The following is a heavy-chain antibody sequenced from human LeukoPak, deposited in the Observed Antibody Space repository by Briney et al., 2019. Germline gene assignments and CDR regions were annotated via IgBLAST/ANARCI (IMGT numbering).Heavy chain of an antibody. D-gene: IGHD3-3*01. Sequence: PSQTLSLTCSVSGGSISGGSDYWSWIRQPAGKGLEWIGRIFTSGRTTYSPSLKSRGTISIDTSKNHFSLRLHSVTAADTAVYDCARESGYFSGGLFGPWAREPWSPSPQ. J-gene: IGHJ5*02. V-gene: IGHV4-61*02. CDR2: IFTSGRT. CDR1: GGSISGGSDY. CDR3: ARESGYFSGGLFGP.